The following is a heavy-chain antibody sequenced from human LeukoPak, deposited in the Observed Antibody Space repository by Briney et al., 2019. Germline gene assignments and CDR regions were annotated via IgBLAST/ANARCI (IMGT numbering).Heavy chain of an antibody. CDR1: GFNFSSNS. J-gene: IGHJ6*03. CDR3: ARATIRVNGDGSNYYSYLDV. V-gene: IGHV3-21*01. CDR2: ISSTSNYI. D-gene: IGHD1-26*01. Sequence: GGSLRLSCAASGFNFSSNSMHWVRQAPGKGLEWVSSISSTSNYIYYADSVKGRFTISRDNTKNSLYLQMNSLRAEDTAVYYCARATIRVNGDGSNYYSYLDVWGKGTTVTVSS.